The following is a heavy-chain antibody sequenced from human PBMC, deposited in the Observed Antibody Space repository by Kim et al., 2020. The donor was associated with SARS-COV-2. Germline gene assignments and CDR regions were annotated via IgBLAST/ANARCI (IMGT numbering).Heavy chain of an antibody. CDR1: GFTFSSYG. J-gene: IGHJ3*02. Sequence: GGSLRLSCAASGFTFSSYGMHWVRQAPGKGLEWVAVISYDGSNKYYADSVKGRFTISRDNSKNTLYLQMNSLRAEDTAVYYCAREIAAAATGSAFDIWG. CDR2: ISYDGSNK. D-gene: IGHD6-13*01. CDR3: AREIAAAATGSAFDI. V-gene: IGHV3-33*05.